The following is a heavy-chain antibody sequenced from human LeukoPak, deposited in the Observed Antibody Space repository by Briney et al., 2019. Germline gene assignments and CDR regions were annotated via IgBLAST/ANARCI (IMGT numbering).Heavy chain of an antibody. Sequence: GGSLRLSCAASGFTFRDYFMDWVRQAPGKGLEWVANIKQDGSEKYYVDSVKGRFTISRDNAKNSLYLQMNSLRAEDTAVYYCARVGYYDILTGYFNYFDYWGQGTLVTVSS. CDR3: ARVGYYDILTGYFNYFDY. CDR2: IKQDGSEK. CDR1: GFTFRDYF. D-gene: IGHD3-9*01. V-gene: IGHV3-7*03. J-gene: IGHJ4*02.